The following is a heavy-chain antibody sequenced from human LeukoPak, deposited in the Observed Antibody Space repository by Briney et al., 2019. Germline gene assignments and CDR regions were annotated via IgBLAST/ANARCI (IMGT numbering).Heavy chain of an antibody. D-gene: IGHD5-24*01. CDR2: IYTSGST. J-gene: IGHJ6*03. CDR3: ARSPRGATSRYYYYYYMDV. CDR1: GGSISSYY. V-gene: IGHV4-4*07. Sequence: SETLSLTCTVSGGSISSYYWGWIRQPAGKGLEWIGRIYTSGSTNYNPSLKSQVTMSVDTSKNQFSLKLSSVTAADTAVYYCARSPRGATSRYYYYYYMDVWGKGTTVTVSS.